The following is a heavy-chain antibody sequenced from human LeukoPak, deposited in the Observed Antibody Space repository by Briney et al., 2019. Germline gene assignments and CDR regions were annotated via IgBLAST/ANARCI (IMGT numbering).Heavy chain of an antibody. D-gene: IGHD3-10*01. CDR2: IYYSGST. V-gene: IGHV4-59*01. CDR1: GGSISSYY. CDR3: ARTPGITMVRGVIISAFDI. J-gene: IGHJ3*02. Sequence: SETLSLTRTVSGGSISSYYWSWIRQPPGKGLEWIGYIYYSGSTNYNPSLKSRVTISVDTSKNQFSLKLSSVTAADTAVYYCARTPGITMVRGVIISAFDIWGQGTMVTVSS.